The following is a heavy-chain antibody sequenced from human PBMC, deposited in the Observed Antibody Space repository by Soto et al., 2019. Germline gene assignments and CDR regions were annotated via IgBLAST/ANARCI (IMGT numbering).Heavy chain of an antibody. CDR3: ARRRLSSSNYYYHGMDV. D-gene: IGHD6-6*01. Sequence: PSETLSLTCTVSGGSISSGGYYWSWIRQHPGKGLEWIGYIYYSGSTYYNPSLKSRVTISVDTSKNQFSLKLSSVTAADTAVYYCARRRLSSSNYYYHGMDVWGQGTTVTVSS. CDR1: GGSISSGGYY. CDR2: IYYSGST. V-gene: IGHV4-31*03. J-gene: IGHJ6*02.